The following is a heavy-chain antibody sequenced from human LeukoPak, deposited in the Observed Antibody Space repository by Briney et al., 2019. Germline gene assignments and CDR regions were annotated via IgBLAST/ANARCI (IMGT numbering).Heavy chain of an antibody. V-gene: IGHV3-9*01. CDR1: GFPFDVYA. CDR3: ARDQSEPGYCSSTSCYNYYYMDV. J-gene: IGHJ6*03. D-gene: IGHD2-2*02. CDR2: ISWNSASI. Sequence: GRSLRLSCAASGFPFDVYAMHWVRQPPGRGLEWVAGISWNSASIAYADSVKGRFTISRDNAKNSLYLQMNSLRAEDTAVYYCARDQSEPGYCSSTSCYNYYYMDVWGKGTTVTVSS.